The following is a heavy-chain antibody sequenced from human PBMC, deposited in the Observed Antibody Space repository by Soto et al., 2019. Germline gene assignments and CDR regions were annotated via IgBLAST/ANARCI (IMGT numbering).Heavy chain of an antibody. CDR2: IYYSGST. CDR3: ARGGPYCSSTSCHQFDY. Sequence: ASETLSLTCTVSGGSISSYYWSWIRQPPGKGLEWIGYIYYSGSTNYNPSLKSRVTISVDTSKNQFSLKLSSVTAADTAVYYCARGGPYCSSTSCHQFDYWGQGTLVTVSS. V-gene: IGHV4-59*01. D-gene: IGHD2-2*01. CDR1: GGSISSYY. J-gene: IGHJ4*02.